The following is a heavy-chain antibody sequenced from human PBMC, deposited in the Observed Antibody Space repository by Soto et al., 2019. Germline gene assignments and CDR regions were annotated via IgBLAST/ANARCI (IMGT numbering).Heavy chain of an antibody. J-gene: IGHJ5*02. V-gene: IGHV4-31*03. Sequence: SETMCLTCTVSDGYISSRGSYWSWIRQPPGKGLEWIGYIYYRGSTYYNPSLKSRVTISVDTSKNQFSLKLSSVTAADTAVYYCARVVVGTGTPYNWFDPWGQGTLVTVSS. CDR1: DGYISSRGSY. CDR2: IYYRGST. D-gene: IGHD1-7*01. CDR3: ARVVVGTGTPYNWFDP.